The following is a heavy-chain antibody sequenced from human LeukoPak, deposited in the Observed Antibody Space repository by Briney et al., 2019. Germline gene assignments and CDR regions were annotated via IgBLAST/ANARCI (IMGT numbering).Heavy chain of an antibody. CDR1: GGSFSGYY. CDR2: INHSGST. CDR3: ARVPRTRLLWFGESHAFDI. Sequence: KPSETLSLTCAVYGGSFSGYYWSWIRQPPGKGLEWIGEINHSGSTNYNPSLKSRVTISVDTSKNQFSLKLSSVTAADTAVYYCARVPRTRLLWFGESHAFDIWGQGTMVTVSS. J-gene: IGHJ3*02. V-gene: IGHV4-34*01. D-gene: IGHD3-10*01.